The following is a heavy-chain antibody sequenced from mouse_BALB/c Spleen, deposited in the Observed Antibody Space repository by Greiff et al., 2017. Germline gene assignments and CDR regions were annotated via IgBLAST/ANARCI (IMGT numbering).Heavy chain of an antibody. CDR2: IDPANGNT. J-gene: IGHJ3*01. D-gene: IGHD2-3*01. Sequence: EVQLVESGAELVKPGASVKLSCTASGFNIKDTYMHWVKQRPEQGLEWIGRIDPANGNTKYDPKFQGKATITADTSSNTAYLQLSSLTSEDTAVYYCATAYDGYYVWFAYWGQGTLVTVSA. V-gene: IGHV14-3*02. CDR3: ATAYDGYYVWFAY. CDR1: GFNIKDTY.